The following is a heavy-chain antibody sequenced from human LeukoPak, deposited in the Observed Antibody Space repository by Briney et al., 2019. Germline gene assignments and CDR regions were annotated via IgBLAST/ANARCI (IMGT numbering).Heavy chain of an antibody. CDR3: ARDFRYCSSTSCYKYFDY. CDR1: VGSLSIYY. CDR2: IYTSGST. D-gene: IGHD2-2*02. V-gene: IGHV4-4*07. J-gene: IGHJ4*02. Sequence: SETLSLTCTVSVGSLSIYYGSWIWQPAGEGLEWIGRIYTSGSTNYNPSLKSRVTMSVDTSKNQFSLKLSSVTAADTAVYYCARDFRYCSSTSCYKYFDYWGQGTLVTVSS.